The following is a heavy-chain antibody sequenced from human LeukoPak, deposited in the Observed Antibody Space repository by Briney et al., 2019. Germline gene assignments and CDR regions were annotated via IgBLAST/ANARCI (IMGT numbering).Heavy chain of an antibody. J-gene: IGHJ6*02. CDR1: EFNFSSYS. D-gene: IGHD3-9*01. CDR2: ISNSSSYI. CDR3: ARDAPPTIRYFDPPGMDV. Sequence: GGSLRLSWEASEFNFSSYSMNWVPPAPRKALEGDSSISNSSSYIYYADSVKGRFTISRDNAKNSLYLQMNSLRSDDTAVYYCARDAPPTIRYFDPPGMDVWGQGTTVTVSS. V-gene: IGHV3-21*04.